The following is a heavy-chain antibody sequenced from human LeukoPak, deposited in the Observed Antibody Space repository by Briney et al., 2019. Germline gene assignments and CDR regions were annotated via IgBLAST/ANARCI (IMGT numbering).Heavy chain of an antibody. V-gene: IGHV3-73*01. CDR1: GFTFSGSA. J-gene: IGHJ4*02. D-gene: IGHD3-10*01. Sequence: PGGSLRLSCAASGFTFSGSALHWVRQASGKGLEWVGRIRSTANGYATAYAASVKGRFTISRDDSKNTAYLQMDSLKTEDTAVYYCARGRGLPGPLDYWGQGTLVTVSS. CDR2: IRSTANGYAT. CDR3: ARGRGLPGPLDY.